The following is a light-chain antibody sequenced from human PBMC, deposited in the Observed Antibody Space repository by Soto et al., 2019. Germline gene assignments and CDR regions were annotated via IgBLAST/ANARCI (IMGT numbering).Light chain of an antibody. Sequence: QSVLTQPPSASGTPGQRVTISCSGSSSNIGSNTVNWYQQFPGTAPQLLIYSNNQRPSGVPDRFSGSKSGASASLAISGLQSDDEADYYCAAWDDSLNGHVVFGGGTKVTVL. CDR1: SSNIGSNT. J-gene: IGLJ2*01. CDR3: AAWDDSLNGHVV. CDR2: SNN. V-gene: IGLV1-44*01.